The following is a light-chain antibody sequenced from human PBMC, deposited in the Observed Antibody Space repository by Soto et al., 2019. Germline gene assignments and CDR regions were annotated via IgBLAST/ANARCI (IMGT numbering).Light chain of an antibody. CDR2: AAS. V-gene: IGKV1-27*01. CDR3: QQYDGYSRT. J-gene: IGKJ1*01. CDR1: QGISNY. Sequence: DIQMTQSPPSLSASVVDRVTITCRASQGISNYLAWYQQKPGELPKLVIYAASILQTGVPSRFSGSGSGTDFSLTINNLQPDDFATYYCQQYDGYSRTFGQGTKVDIK.